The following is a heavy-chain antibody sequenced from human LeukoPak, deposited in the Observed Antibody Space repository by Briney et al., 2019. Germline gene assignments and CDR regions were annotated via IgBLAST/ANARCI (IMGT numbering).Heavy chain of an antibody. D-gene: IGHD5-18*01. CDR3: ARAADDTAMAY. CDR1: GGSLSSGDYY. Sequence: PSETLSLTCTVSGGSLSSGDYYWSWIRQPPGKGLEWIGYIYYSGSTYYNPSLKSRVTISVDTSKNQFSLKLSSVTAADTAVYYCARAADDTAMAYWGQGTLVTVSS. J-gene: IGHJ4*02. CDR2: IYYSGST. V-gene: IGHV4-30-4*01.